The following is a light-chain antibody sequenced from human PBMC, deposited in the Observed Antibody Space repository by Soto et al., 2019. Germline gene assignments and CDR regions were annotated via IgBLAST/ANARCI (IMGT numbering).Light chain of an antibody. CDR1: QSISNH. V-gene: IGKV1-39*01. J-gene: IGKJ1*01. CDR2: AAS. CDR3: QQSYSSPPT. Sequence: QMTQSPSSLSASVGDRVIITCRASQSISNHLNWYQQKPGKAPKLLIFAASSLQSGVPSRFSGSRSGPDFTLTISSLQPEDFATYYCQQSYSSPPTFGQGTKVDI.